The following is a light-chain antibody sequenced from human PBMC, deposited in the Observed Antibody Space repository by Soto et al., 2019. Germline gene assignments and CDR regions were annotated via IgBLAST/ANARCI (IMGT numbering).Light chain of an antibody. Sequence: DIQMTQSPSTLSASVGDRVIITCRASQSISNWLAWYQQKPGNAPNLLIYRASSLQSGVPSRFSGSGSGTEFTLTISSLQPDDFATYYCQQYNSYSYTFGQGTKLEIK. J-gene: IGKJ2*01. CDR1: QSISNW. V-gene: IGKV1-5*03. CDR2: RAS. CDR3: QQYNSYSYT.